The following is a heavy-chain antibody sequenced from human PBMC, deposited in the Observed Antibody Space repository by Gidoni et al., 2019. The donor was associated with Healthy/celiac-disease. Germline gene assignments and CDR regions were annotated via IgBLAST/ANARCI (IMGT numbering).Heavy chain of an antibody. CDR1: GFTFSRYS. J-gene: IGHJ3*02. CDR3: ARDLLPGYSSGYDAFGI. D-gene: IGHD6-19*01. Sequence: EVQLVESGGGLVKPGGSLRLSCAASGFTFSRYSMNWVRQAPGKGLVWVSSIISSSSYIYYADSVKGRFTNSRDNAKNSLYLQMNSLRAEDTAVYYCARDLLPGYSSGYDAFGIWGQGTMVTVSS. V-gene: IGHV3-21*01. CDR2: IISSSSYI.